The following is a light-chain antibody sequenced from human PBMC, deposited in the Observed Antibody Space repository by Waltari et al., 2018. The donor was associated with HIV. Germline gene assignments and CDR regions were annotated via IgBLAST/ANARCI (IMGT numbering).Light chain of an antibody. CDR2: DTS. J-gene: IGKJ1*01. CDR3: QHYHSDPPT. Sequence: IRMTQSPSSFSASVGDRVTITCRASQGISNSLAWYQQKPGQAPKLLIYDTSTLQIGVPSRFSGGGSGTDFSLTISCLQSDDFATYYCQHYHSDPPTFGQGTKVEIK. CDR1: QGISNS. V-gene: IGKV1-8*01.